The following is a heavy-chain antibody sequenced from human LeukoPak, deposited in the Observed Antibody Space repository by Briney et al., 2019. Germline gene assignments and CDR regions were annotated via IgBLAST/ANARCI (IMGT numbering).Heavy chain of an antibody. V-gene: IGHV1-2*02. CDR2: INPHSGGR. Sequence: ASVKVSCKASGYTFSDIYIHWVRQAPGQGLEWMGYINPHSGGRSSAQKFQGRVTVTRDTSISTAYMELSRLTSDDTAVYYCAREGNGLLSKDLDYWGQGTLVTVSS. D-gene: IGHD2/OR15-2a*01. CDR1: GYTFSDIY. J-gene: IGHJ4*02. CDR3: AREGNGLLSKDLDY.